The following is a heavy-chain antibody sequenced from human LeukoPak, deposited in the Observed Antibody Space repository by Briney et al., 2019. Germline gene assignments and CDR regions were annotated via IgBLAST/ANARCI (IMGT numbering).Heavy chain of an antibody. D-gene: IGHD3-10*01. V-gene: IGHV4-34*01. CDR2: INHSGST. Sequence: SETLSLTCAVYGGSFSGYYWSWIRQPPGKGLEWIGEINHSGSTNYNPSLKSRVTISVDTSKNQFSLKLSSATAADTAVYYCASGGEINAFDIWGQGTMVTVSS. J-gene: IGHJ3*02. CDR1: GGSFSGYY. CDR3: ASGGEINAFDI.